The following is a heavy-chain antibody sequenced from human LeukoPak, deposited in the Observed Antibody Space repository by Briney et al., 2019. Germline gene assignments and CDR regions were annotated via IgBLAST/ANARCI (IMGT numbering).Heavy chain of an antibody. J-gene: IGHJ3*02. D-gene: IGHD6-13*01. CDR2: IISDGSSR. Sequence: GGSLRLSCAASGSTFSSYWMHWVRQAPGKGLVWVSRIISDGSSRSYADSVKGRFTISRDSAKNTLYLQMNSLRAEDTAVYYCARDRGAAALDIWGQGTMVTVSS. V-gene: IGHV3-74*01. CDR3: ARDRGAAALDI. CDR1: GSTFSSYW.